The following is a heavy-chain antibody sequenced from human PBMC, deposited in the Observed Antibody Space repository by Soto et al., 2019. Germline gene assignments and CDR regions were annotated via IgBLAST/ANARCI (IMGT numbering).Heavy chain of an antibody. D-gene: IGHD4-4*01. CDR1: GFTFSSFA. CDR3: AKATVTTSYFYGMDV. CDR2: ITGSGSSA. V-gene: IGHV3-23*01. Sequence: EVQLLESGGGLEQPGGSRRLSCAASGFTFSSFAMNWVRQAPGKGLEWVSAITGSGSSAYFADAVKGRFTISRDNSKKTLYLQMNSLRVEDSGVYFCAKATVTTSYFYGMDVRGQGTTVIVSS. J-gene: IGHJ6*02.